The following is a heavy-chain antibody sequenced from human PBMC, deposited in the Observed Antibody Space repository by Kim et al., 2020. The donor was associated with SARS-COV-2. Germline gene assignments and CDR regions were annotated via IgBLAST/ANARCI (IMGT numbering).Heavy chain of an antibody. Sequence: KLQGRVTMTTDTSTSTAYMELRSLRSDDTAVYYCARDLPITMVRGNWFDPWGQGTLVTVSS. V-gene: IGHV1-18*01. D-gene: IGHD3-10*01. J-gene: IGHJ5*02. CDR3: ARDLPITMVRGNWFDP.